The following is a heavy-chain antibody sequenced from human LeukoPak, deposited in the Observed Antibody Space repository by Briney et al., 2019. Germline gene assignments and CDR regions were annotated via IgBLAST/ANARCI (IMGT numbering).Heavy chain of an antibody. CDR3: ARVSEWLGFDY. Sequence: KTGGSLRLSCAASGFTFSRYSMNWVRQAPGKGLEWVSSISSSSSFIYYADSVKGRFTISRDNAKNSLYLQMNSLRAEDTAVYYCARVSEWLGFDYWGQGTLVTVSS. D-gene: IGHD6-19*01. V-gene: IGHV3-21*01. CDR2: ISSSSSFI. J-gene: IGHJ4*02. CDR1: GFTFSRYS.